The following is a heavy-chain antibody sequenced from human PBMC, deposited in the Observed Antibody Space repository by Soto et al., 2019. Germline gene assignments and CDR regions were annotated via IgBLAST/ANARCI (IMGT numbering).Heavy chain of an antibody. CDR2: ISGSGGST. V-gene: IGHV3-23*01. D-gene: IGHD6-19*01. J-gene: IGHJ4*02. CDR3: AKDPHLAVAGSYFDY. CDR1: GFTFSSYA. Sequence: PGGSLRLSCAASGFTFSSYAMSWVRQAPGKGLEWVSAISGSGGSTYYADSVKGRFTISRDNSKNTLYLQMNSLRAEDTAVYYCAKDPHLAVAGSYFDYWGQGTLVTVSS.